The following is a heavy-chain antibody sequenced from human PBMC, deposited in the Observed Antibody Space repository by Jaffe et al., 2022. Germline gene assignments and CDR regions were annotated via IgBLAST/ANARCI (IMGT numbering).Heavy chain of an antibody. D-gene: IGHD3-10*01. V-gene: IGHV3-49*04. CDR1: GFTFGDFA. CDR3: TRDEGGAETL. CDR2: IRRKRSGGTT. Sequence: EVQLVESGGGLVQPGRSLRLSCTASGFTFGDFAVNWVRQAPGKGLEWVGFIRRKRSGGTTEYAASVKGRFSISRDDSKSIAYLQMNSLKTEETAVYYCTRDEGGAETLWGQGTLVTVSS. J-gene: IGHJ4*02.